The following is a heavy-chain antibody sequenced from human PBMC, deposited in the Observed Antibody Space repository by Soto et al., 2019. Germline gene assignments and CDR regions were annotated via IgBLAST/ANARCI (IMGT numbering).Heavy chain of an antibody. V-gene: IGHV5-51*01. CDR1: GYSFASYW. D-gene: IGHD3-22*01. J-gene: IGHJ4*02. CDR3: ARLYDSSAYYSDFDY. Sequence: PGESLKISCKGSGYSFASYWIGWVRQMPGKGLEWMGIIYPGDSDTRYSPSFQGQVTISADKSISTAYLQWSSLKASDTAMFYCARLYDSSAYYSDFDYWGQGTLVTVSS. CDR2: IYPGDSDT.